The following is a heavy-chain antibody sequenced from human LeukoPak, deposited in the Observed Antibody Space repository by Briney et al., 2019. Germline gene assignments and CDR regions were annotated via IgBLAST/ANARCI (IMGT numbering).Heavy chain of an antibody. Sequence: SETLSLTCTVSGGSISSYYWSWIRQPPGKGLEWIGYIYYSGSTNYNPSLKSRVTISVDTSKNQFSLKLSSVTAADTAVYYCARDTYYDILTGYPGGFDPWGQGTLVTVSS. CDR3: ARDTYYDILTGYPGGFDP. J-gene: IGHJ5*02. CDR2: IYYSGST. D-gene: IGHD3-9*01. V-gene: IGHV4-59*12. CDR1: GGSISSYY.